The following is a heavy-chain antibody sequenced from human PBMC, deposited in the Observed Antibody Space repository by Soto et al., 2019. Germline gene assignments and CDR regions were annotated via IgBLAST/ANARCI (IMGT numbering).Heavy chain of an antibody. Sequence: ASVKVSCKASGGTFSSYAISWVRQAPGQGLEWMGGIIPIFGTANYAQKFQGRVTITADESTSTAYMELSSLRSEDTAVYYCASLYNWNYGTYYYYGMDVWGQGTTVTVSS. V-gene: IGHV1-69*13. D-gene: IGHD1-7*01. CDR2: IIPIFGTA. CDR1: GGTFSSYA. J-gene: IGHJ6*02. CDR3: ASLYNWNYGTYYYYGMDV.